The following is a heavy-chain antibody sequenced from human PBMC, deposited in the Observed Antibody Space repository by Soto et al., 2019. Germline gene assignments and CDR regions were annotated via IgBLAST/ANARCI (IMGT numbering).Heavy chain of an antibody. Sequence: EVQLEESGGALVQPGRSLRLSCAASGFTFDDYAMYWVRQVLGKGLEWVSSISWNSGNIDYADSVKGRCTTYRDNAKNALYLQMNSLRREDTALAYCVRSRGGYSYGTPFDYGGQGTVVTVSS. J-gene: IGHJ4*02. CDR3: VRSRGGYSYGTPFDY. CDR1: GFTFDDYA. V-gene: IGHV3-9*01. CDR2: ISWNSGNI. D-gene: IGHD5-18*01.